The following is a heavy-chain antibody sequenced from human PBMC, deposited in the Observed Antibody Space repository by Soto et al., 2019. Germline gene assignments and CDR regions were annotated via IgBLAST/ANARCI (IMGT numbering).Heavy chain of an antibody. CDR2: FDPEDGET. CDR1: GYTLTELS. J-gene: IGHJ3*02. D-gene: IGHD3-3*01. V-gene: IGHV1-24*01. CDR3: ATRTLRFLEYIQNAFDI. Sequence: ASVKVSCKVSGYTLTELSMHWVRQAPGKGLEWMGGFDPEDGETIYAQKFQGRVTMTEDTSTDTAYMELSSLRSEDTAVYYCATRTLRFLEYIQNAFDIWGQGTMVTVSS.